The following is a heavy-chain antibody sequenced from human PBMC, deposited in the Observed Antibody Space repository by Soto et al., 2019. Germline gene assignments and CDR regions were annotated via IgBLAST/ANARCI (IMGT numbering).Heavy chain of an antibody. J-gene: IGHJ2*01. V-gene: IGHV4-39*01. Sequence: PSETLSLTCTVSGGSISSSSYYWGWIRQPPXKGLEWIGSIYYSGSTYYNPSLKSRVTISVDTSKNQFSLKLSSVTAADTAVYYCARPRSGQWLAMGWYFDLWGRGTLVTVSS. CDR3: ARPRSGQWLAMGWYFDL. D-gene: IGHD6-19*01. CDR2: IYYSGST. CDR1: GGSISSSSYY.